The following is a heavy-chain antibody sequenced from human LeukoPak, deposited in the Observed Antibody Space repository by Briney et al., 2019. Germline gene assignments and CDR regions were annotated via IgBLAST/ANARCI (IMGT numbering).Heavy chain of an antibody. D-gene: IGHD2-2*01. Sequence: ASVKVSRKASGYTFTSYYMHWVRQAPGQGLEWMGIINPSGGSTSYAQKFQGRVTMTRNTSTSTVYMELSSLRSEDTAVYYCARGILGYCSSTSCSHDYWGQGTLVTVSS. CDR2: INPSGGST. V-gene: IGHV1-46*01. J-gene: IGHJ4*02. CDR3: ARGILGYCSSTSCSHDY. CDR1: GYTFTSYY.